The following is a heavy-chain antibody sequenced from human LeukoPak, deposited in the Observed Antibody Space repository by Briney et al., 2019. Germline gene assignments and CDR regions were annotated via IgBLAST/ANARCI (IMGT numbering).Heavy chain of an antibody. CDR2: ISWNSGSI. Sequence: GGSLRLSCAASGFTFDHYAMSWVRQAPGKGLEWVSGISWNSGSIGYADSVKGRFTISRDNAKNSLYLQMNSLRAEDTALYYCAKDISTATTWDYYYGMDVWGQGTTVTVSS. CDR1: GFTFDHYA. CDR3: AKDISTATTWDYYYGMDV. V-gene: IGHV3-9*01. D-gene: IGHD4-17*01. J-gene: IGHJ6*02.